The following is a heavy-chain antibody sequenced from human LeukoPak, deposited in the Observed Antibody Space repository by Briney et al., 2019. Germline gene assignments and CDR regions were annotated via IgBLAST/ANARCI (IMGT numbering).Heavy chain of an antibody. CDR3: ARLHGFGAENNWFDP. CDR1: GYTFTSYD. CDR2: MNPNSGNT. J-gene: IGHJ5*02. V-gene: IGHV1-8*01. Sequence: GASVKVSCKASGYTFTSYDINWVRQATGQGLEWMGWMNPNSGNTGYAQKFQGRVTMTRNTSISTAYMELSSLRSDDTAVYYCARLHGFGAENNWFDPWGQGTLVTVSS. D-gene: IGHD3-10*01.